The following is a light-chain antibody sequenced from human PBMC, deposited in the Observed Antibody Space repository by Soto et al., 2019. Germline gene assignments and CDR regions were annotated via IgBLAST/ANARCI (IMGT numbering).Light chain of an antibody. CDR2: EGS. CDR3: CSYAGSSTGV. J-gene: IGLJ3*02. CDR1: SSDLGTYNL. V-gene: IGLV2-23*01. Sequence: QSALTQPASVSGSPGQSITISCTGTSSDLGTYNLVSWYQHHPGKAPKLMIYEGSKRPSGVSNRFSGSKSGNTASLTISGLQAEDEADYYCCSYAGSSTGVFGGGTKLTVL.